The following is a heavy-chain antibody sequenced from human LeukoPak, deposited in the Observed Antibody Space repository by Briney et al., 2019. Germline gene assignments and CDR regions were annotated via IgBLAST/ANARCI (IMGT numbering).Heavy chain of an antibody. J-gene: IGHJ5*01. CDR2: ISGTGGAT. V-gene: IGHV3-23*01. CDR3: VKDPRDTYGTNWFVS. D-gene: IGHD2-21*01. Sequence: GGSLRLSCVASGFSFGNYAMSWVRQAPGKGLQWVSQISGTGGATWYAGFARDRFTISRDNSKKTLYLQMSGLRVEDTAMYYCVKDPRDTYGTNWFVSWGQGILLIVSS. CDR1: GFSFGNYA.